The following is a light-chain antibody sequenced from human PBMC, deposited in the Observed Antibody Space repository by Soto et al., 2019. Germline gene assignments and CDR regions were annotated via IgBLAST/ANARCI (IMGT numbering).Light chain of an antibody. Sequence: QSALTQPASVSGSPGQSITISCTGTSSEVGTYDLVSWYQQHPGKAPKLMIYEGTKRPSGVSNRFSGSKSGNTASLTISGLQAEDEAVYHCCSFAGSSTLVVFGGGTKLTVL. V-gene: IGLV2-23*01. J-gene: IGLJ2*01. CDR1: SSEVGTYDL. CDR3: CSFAGSSTLVV. CDR2: EGT.